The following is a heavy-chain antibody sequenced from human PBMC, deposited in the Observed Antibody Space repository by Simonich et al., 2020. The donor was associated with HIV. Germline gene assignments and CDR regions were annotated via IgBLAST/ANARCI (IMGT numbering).Heavy chain of an antibody. CDR3: ARGSPQDPYYYYYYMDV. CDR2: SNPNRGGT. D-gene: IGHD2-15*01. CDR1: GYTFTDSS. V-gene: IGHV1-2*02. Sequence: QVQLVQSGAEVKKPGASVKVSCKASGYTFTDSSLHWVRQAPGQGLEVRGWSNPNRGGTNDAQKFQGRVTMTRDTSTSTAYMELRSLRSDDTAVYYCARGSPQDPYYYYYYMDVWGKGTTVTVSS. J-gene: IGHJ6*03.